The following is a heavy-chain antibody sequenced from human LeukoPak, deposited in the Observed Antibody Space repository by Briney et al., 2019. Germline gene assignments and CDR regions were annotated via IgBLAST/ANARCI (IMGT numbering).Heavy chain of an antibody. CDR2: IYYSGST. CDR3: ARRYCSGGSCYPNWFDP. Sequence: SETLSLTCAVYGGSFSGYYWSWIRQPPGKGLEWIGYIYYSGSTNYNPSLKSRVTISVDTSKNQFSLKLSSVTAADTAVYYCARRYCSGGSCYPNWFDPWGQGTLVTVSS. CDR1: GGSFSGYY. V-gene: IGHV4-59*08. D-gene: IGHD2-15*01. J-gene: IGHJ5*02.